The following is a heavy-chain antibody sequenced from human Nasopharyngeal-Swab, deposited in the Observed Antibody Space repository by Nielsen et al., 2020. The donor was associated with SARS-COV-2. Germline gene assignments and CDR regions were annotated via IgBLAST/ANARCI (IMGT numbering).Heavy chain of an antibody. CDR2: ISWNSGSI. CDR3: AKDISDYGGNSFDY. J-gene: IGHJ4*02. CDR1: GFTFSSYA. D-gene: IGHD4-23*01. Sequence: GGSLRLSCAASGFTFSSYAMSWVRQAPGKGLEWVSGISWNSGSIGYADSVKGRFTLSRDKAKNSLYLRMNSLRAEDTALYYCAKDISDYGGNSFDYWGQGTLVSVSS. V-gene: IGHV3-9*01.